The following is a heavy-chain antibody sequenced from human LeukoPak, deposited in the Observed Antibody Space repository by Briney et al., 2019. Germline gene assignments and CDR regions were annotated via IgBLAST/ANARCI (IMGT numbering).Heavy chain of an antibody. V-gene: IGHV4-34*01. Sequence: PGGSLRLSCAASGFTFSSYAMSWVRQAPGKGLEWIGEINHSGSTNYNPSLKSRVTISVDTSKNQFSLKLSSVTAADTAVYYCARVYRRLRSPSQPGYNWFDPWGQGTLVTVSS. J-gene: IGHJ5*02. CDR2: INHSGST. CDR1: GFTFSSYA. CDR3: ARVYRRLRSPSQPGYNWFDP. D-gene: IGHD3-16*01.